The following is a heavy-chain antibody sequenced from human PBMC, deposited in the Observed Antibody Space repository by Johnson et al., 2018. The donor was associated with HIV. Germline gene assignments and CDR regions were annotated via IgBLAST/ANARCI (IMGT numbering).Heavy chain of an antibody. CDR3: ARGPHEVVVVAATSAFDI. V-gene: IGHV3-30-3*01. CDR1: GFTFSSYA. D-gene: IGHD2-15*01. CDR2: ISYDGSNK. Sequence: QMHLVESGGGVVQPGRSLRLSCAASGFTFSSYAMHWVRQAPGKGLEWVAVISYDGSNKYYADSVKGRFTISRDNSKNTLYLQMNSLRAEDTAVYYCARGPHEVVVVAATSAFDIWGQGTMVTVSS. J-gene: IGHJ3*02.